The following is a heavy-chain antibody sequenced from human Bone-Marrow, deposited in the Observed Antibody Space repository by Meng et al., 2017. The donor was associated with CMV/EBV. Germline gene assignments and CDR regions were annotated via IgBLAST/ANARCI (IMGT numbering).Heavy chain of an antibody. CDR1: GGSISSYY. CDR3: ARVIRLVTLYYFDY. Sequence: GSLRLSCTVSGGSISSYYWSWIRQPPGKGLEWIGYIYYSGSTNYNPSLKSRVTISVDTSKNQFSLKLSSVTAADTAVYYCARVIRLVTLYYFDYWGQGTLVTVSS. J-gene: IGHJ4*02. CDR2: IYYSGST. V-gene: IGHV4-59*01. D-gene: IGHD5-18*01.